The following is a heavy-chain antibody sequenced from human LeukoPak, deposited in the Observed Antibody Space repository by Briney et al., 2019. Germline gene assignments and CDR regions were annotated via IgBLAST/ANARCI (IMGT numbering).Heavy chain of an antibody. CDR1: GASISSDY. Sequence: SETLSLTCTVSGASISSDYWSWIRQSPGKGLEWIGYIYDSGNTDYNPSLKSLVSISMNTSKNQFSLNLSSVTDADTAVYYCAGRGRRYFRDWGQGTLVTVSS. CDR3: AGRGRRYFRD. J-gene: IGHJ1*01. CDR2: IYDSGNT. V-gene: IGHV4-59*08.